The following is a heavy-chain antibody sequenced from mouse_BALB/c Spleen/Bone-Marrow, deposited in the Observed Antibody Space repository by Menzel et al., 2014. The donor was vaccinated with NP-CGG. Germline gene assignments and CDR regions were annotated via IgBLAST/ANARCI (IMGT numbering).Heavy chain of an antibody. CDR1: GYTFTDYV. J-gene: IGHJ2*01. CDR2: IYPGSGST. D-gene: IGHD1-1*01. CDR3: ARGYYGSSYYFDY. V-gene: IGHV1-77*01. Sequence: QVQLQQSGPELVKPGASVKMSCKASGYTFTDYVISWVKQRTGQGLEWIGEIYPGSGSTNYNEKFKGKATLTADKSSNTAYMQLSSLTSEDSAVYFCARGYYGSSYYFDYWGQGTTLTVSS.